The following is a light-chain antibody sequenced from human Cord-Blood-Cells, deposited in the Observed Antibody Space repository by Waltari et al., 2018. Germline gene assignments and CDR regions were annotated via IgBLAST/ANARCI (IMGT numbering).Light chain of an antibody. CDR1: SSYVGGYHY. V-gene: IGLV2-14*03. CDR3: SSYTSSSTWV. Sequence: QSALTQPASVSGSPGQSITLSCTGTSSYVGGYHYVSWYPQHPGNAPKPMIYDVSNRPSGVSNRFSGSESGNTASLTISGPQAEDEADYYCSSYTSSSTWVFGGGTKLTVL. CDR2: DVS. J-gene: IGLJ3*02.